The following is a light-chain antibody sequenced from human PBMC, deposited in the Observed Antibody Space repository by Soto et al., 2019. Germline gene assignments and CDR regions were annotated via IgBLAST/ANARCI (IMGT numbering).Light chain of an antibody. CDR3: QQYNSYWT. CDR1: QSISSW. Sequence: DIPMTQSPSTLSASVGDRVSITCRASQSISSWLAWYQQKPGKAPTLLIFDASRLESGVPARFSGSGSGIEFTLTINSLQPDDFATYYCQQYNSYWTFGQGTKVDIK. CDR2: DAS. J-gene: IGKJ1*01. V-gene: IGKV1-5*01.